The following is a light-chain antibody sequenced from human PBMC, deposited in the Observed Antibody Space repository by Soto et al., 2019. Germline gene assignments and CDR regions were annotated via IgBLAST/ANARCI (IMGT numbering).Light chain of an antibody. V-gene: IGKV3-15*01. CDR1: QSVSSN. CDR3: QQYNNWPPGT. Sequence: EMVMTQSPATLSVSPGERATLSCRASQSVSSNLAWYQQKPGQAPRLLIYGASTRATGIPARFSGSGSGTEFTLTISSLQSEEFAVYYCQQYNNWPPGTFGQGTKVEIK. CDR2: GAS. J-gene: IGKJ1*01.